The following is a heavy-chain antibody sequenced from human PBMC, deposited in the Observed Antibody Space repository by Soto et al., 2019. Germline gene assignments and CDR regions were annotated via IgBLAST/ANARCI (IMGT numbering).Heavy chain of an antibody. CDR1: GFTFSSYA. D-gene: IGHD1-26*01. CDR3: AKDHHHIVGATFDY. J-gene: IGHJ4*02. V-gene: IGHV3-23*01. Sequence: GGSLRLSCAASGFTFSSYAMSWVRQAPGKGLEWVSAISGSGGGTYYADSVKGRFTISRDNSKNTLYLQMNSLRAEDTAVYYCAKDHHHIVGATFDYWGQGTLVTVSS. CDR2: ISGSGGGT.